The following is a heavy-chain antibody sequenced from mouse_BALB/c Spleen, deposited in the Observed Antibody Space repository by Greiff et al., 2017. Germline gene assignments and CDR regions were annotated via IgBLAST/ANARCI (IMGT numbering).Heavy chain of an antibody. CDR1: GYAFSSYW. D-gene: IGHD2-1*01. CDR3: ARDYGNPFAY. V-gene: IGHV1-4*01. Sequence: VQLQQSGAELVRPGSSVKISCKASGYAFSSYWMHWVKQRPGQGLEWIGYINPSTGYTEYNQKFKDKATLTADKSSSTAYMQLSSLTSEDSAVYYCARDYGNPFAYWGQGTLVTVSA. J-gene: IGHJ3*01. CDR2: INPSTGYT.